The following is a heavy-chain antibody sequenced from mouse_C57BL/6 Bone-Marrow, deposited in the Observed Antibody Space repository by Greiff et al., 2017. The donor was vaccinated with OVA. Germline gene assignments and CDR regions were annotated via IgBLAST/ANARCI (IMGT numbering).Heavy chain of an antibody. V-gene: IGHV14-2*01. CDR1: GFNIKDYY. D-gene: IGHD1-3*01. J-gene: IGHJ2*01. Sequence: EVKLVESGAELVKPGASVKLSCTASGFNIKDYYMHWVKQRTEQGLEWIGRIDPEDGETKYAPKFQGKATITADTSSNTAYLQLSSLTSEDTAVYYCARRLKSGYYFDYWGQGTTLTVSS. CDR3: ARRLKSGYYFDY. CDR2: IDPEDGET.